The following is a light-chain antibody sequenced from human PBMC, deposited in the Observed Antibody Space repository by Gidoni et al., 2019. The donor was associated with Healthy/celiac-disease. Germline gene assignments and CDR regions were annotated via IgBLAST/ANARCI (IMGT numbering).Light chain of an antibody. J-gene: IGKJ1*01. CDR3: QQSYTTLWT. V-gene: IGKV1-39*01. CDR2: AAS. CDR1: QSISSY. Sequence: DIQMTQSPSSLSASVGDRATITCRASQSISSYLNWYQQKPGKAPKLLIYAASSLQSGVPSRFSGSGSGTDFTLTISSLQPEDFATYYFQQSYTTLWTFGQGTKVEIK.